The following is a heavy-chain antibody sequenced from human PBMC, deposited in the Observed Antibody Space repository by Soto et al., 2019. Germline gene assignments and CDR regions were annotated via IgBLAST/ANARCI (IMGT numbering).Heavy chain of an antibody. CDR3: ARETMITFGGVIVFDAFDI. CDR2: MHYSGST. J-gene: IGHJ3*02. D-gene: IGHD3-16*02. Sequence: PSETLSLTCTVSGGSVTSNYYYWSWIRQSPGKGLEWIGYMHYSGSTNYNPSLKSRVTMSVDTSKNQFSLKLSSVTAADTAVYYCARETMITFGGVIVFDAFDIWGQGTMVTVSS. CDR1: GGSVTSNYYY. V-gene: IGHV4-61*01.